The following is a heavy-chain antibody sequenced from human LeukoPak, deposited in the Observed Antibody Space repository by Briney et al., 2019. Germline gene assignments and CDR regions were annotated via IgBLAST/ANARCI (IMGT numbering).Heavy chain of an antibody. CDR2: IYSSGST. CDR1: GETVSSGAYY. Sequence: SQTLSLTCSVSGETVSSGAYYWSWIRQHPGKGLEWIGNIYSSGSTYYNPTFRSRLTISIDTSNNQFSLKMTSVTAADMAVYYCARGGVAARLMYGFQNWFDPWGQGTLVTVSS. J-gene: IGHJ5*02. V-gene: IGHV4-31*03. D-gene: IGHD6-6*01. CDR3: ARGGVAARLMYGFQNWFDP.